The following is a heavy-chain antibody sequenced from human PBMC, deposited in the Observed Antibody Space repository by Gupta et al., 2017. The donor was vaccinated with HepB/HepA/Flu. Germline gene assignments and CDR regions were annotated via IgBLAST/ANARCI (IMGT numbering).Heavy chain of an antibody. CDR1: GFTFSSYA. CDR2: ISGSGGST. CDR3: AKGTTYYYDSSGSTFDY. D-gene: IGHD3-22*01. V-gene: IGHV3-23*01. J-gene: IGHJ4*02. Sequence: EVQLLESGGGLVQPGGSLRLSCAASGFTFSSYAMSWVRQAPGKGLEWVSAISGSGGSTYYADSVKGRFTISRDNSKNTLYLQMNSLRAEDTAVYYCAKGTTYYYDSSGSTFDYWGQGTLVTVSS.